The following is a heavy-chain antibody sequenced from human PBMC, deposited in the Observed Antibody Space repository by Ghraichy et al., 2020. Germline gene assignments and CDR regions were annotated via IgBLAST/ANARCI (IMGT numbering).Heavy chain of an antibody. J-gene: IGHJ3*02. CDR2: FDPEDGET. CDR3: ATDHPYFPSCSGGSCLGAGDADDAFDI. Sequence: ASVKVSCKVSGYTLTELSMHWVRQAPGKGLEWMGGFDPEDGETIYAQKFQGRVTMTEDTSTDTAYMELSSLRSEDTAVYYCATDHPYFPSCSGGSCLGAGDADDAFDIWGQGTMVTVSS. CDR1: GYTLTELS. D-gene: IGHD2-15*01. V-gene: IGHV1-24*01.